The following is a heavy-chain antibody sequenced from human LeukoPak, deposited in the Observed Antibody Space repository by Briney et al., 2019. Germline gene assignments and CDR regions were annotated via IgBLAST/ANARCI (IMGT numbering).Heavy chain of an antibody. V-gene: IGHV1-18*01. CDR1: GYTFTSYG. D-gene: IGHD3-3*01. J-gene: IGHJ4*02. CDR3: AREADYDFWSGYPDY. Sequence: GASVRVSCKASGYTFTSYGISWVRQAPGQGLEWMGGISAYNGNTNYAQKLQGRVTMTRDTSISTAYMELSRLRSDDTAVYYCAREADYDFWSGYPDYWGQGTLVTVSS. CDR2: ISAYNGNT.